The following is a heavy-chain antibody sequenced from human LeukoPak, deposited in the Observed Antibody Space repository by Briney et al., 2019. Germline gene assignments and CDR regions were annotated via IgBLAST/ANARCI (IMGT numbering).Heavy chain of an antibody. Sequence: PGGSLGLSCAASGFSFSSYGMHWVRQAPGKGLEWVAVIWSDGRNKFYADSVKGRFTVSRDNSKNTLFLQMSSLRADDTALYYCAREVTNDAFDIWGQGTMVTVSS. CDR3: AREVTNDAFDI. V-gene: IGHV3-33*01. CDR1: GFSFSSYG. D-gene: IGHD4-17*01. CDR2: IWSDGRNK. J-gene: IGHJ3*02.